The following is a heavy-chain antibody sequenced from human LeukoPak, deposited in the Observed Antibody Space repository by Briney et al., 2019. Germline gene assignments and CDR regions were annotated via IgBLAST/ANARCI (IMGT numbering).Heavy chain of an antibody. V-gene: IGHV1-2*02. J-gene: IGHJ4*02. D-gene: IGHD1-26*01. CDR1: GYIFTGYY. CDR2: INPNSGGT. Sequence: ASVKVSCKASGYIFTGYYMHWVRQAPGQGLEWMALINPNSGGTNYAQKFQGRVTMTRDTSISTAYMELSRLRSDDTAVYYCARDTLSGSYGVDYWGQGTLVTVSS. CDR3: ARDTLSGSYGVDY.